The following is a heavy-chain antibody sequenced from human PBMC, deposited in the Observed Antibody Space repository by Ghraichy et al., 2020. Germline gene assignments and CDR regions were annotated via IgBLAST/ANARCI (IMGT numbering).Heavy chain of an antibody. CDR3: ASSGGTGTTRHYYYYGMDV. J-gene: IGHJ6*02. CDR2: ISSSGSTI. D-gene: IGHD1-7*01. CDR1: GFTFSDYY. Sequence: GGSLRLSCAASGFTFSDYYMSWIRQAPGKGLEWVSYISSSGSTIYYADSVKGRFTISRDNAKNSLYLQMNSLRAEDTAVYYCASSGGTGTTRHYYYYGMDVWGQGTTVTVSS. V-gene: IGHV3-11*01.